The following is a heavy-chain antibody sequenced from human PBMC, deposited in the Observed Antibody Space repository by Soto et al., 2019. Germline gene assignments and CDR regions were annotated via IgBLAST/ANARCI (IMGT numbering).Heavy chain of an antibody. CDR1: GGYISSSSYY. V-gene: IGHV4-39*01. Sequence: SETLSLTCTVSGGYISSSSYYWGWIRQPPGKGLEWIGSIYYSGSTYYNPSLKSRVTISVDTSKNQFSLKLSSVTAADTAVYYCARHPTITVTTDNWFDPWGQGTLVTVSS. J-gene: IGHJ5*02. CDR2: IYYSGST. CDR3: ARHPTITVTTDNWFDP. D-gene: IGHD4-4*01.